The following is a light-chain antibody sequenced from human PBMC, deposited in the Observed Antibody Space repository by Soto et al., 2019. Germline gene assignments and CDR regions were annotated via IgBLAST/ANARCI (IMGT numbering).Light chain of an antibody. J-gene: IGKJ1*01. CDR1: QSISSW. V-gene: IGKV1-5*03. CDR3: EKHNIHPEP. Sequence: SPATVSAYVGDRVTITCRASQSISSWLAWYQQKPGKAPKLLIYKASSLESGVPSRFSGSGSGTEISLTNSCLQPDDLATYYFEKHNIHPEPFGQGTKVDIK. CDR2: KAS.